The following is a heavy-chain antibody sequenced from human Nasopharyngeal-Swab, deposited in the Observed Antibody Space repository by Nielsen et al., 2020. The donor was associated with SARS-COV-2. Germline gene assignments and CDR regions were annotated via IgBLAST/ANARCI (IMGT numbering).Heavy chain of an antibody. CDR3: ARGRRAPGAVAGTREYYFDY. CDR2: MNPNSGNT. J-gene: IGHJ4*02. D-gene: IGHD6-19*01. CDR1: GYTFTSYD. V-gene: IGHV1-8*01. Sequence: ASVKVSYKASGYTFTSYDINWVRQATGQGLEWMGWMNPNSGNTGYAQKFQGRVTMTRNTSISTAYMELSSLRSEDTAVYYCARGRRAPGAVAGTREYYFDYWGQGTLVTVSS.